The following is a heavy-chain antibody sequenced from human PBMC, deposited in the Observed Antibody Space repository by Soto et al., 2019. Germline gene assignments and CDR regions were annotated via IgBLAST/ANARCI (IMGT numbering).Heavy chain of an antibody. CDR2: IYSGGST. Sequence: PGGSLRLSCAASGFTVSSNYMSWVRQAPGKGLEWVSVIYSGGSTYYADSVKGRFTISRDNSKNTLYLQMNSLRAEDTAVYYCASALVGATSGAFDIWGQGTMVTVSS. CDR3: ASALVGATSGAFDI. D-gene: IGHD1-26*01. CDR1: GFTVSSNY. V-gene: IGHV3-53*01. J-gene: IGHJ3*02.